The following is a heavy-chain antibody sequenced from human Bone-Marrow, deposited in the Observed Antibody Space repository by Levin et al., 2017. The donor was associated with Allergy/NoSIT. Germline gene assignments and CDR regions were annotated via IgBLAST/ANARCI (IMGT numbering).Heavy chain of an antibody. CDR2: LWSDGNNK. CDR3: ARERSVAGLRSFDY. V-gene: IGHV3-33*01. CDR1: GFTFSSYS. J-gene: IGHJ4*02. Sequence: GGSLRLSCAASGFTFSSYSMHWLRQAPGKGLEWVAVLWSDGNNKDNADSVKGRFTFSRDNSQKTLYLQMNSLGAEDTAVYYCARERSVAGLRSFDYWGQGTLVTVSS. D-gene: IGHD6-19*01.